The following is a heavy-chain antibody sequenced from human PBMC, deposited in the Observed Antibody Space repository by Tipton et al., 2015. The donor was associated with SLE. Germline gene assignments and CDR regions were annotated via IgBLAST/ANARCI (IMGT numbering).Heavy chain of an antibody. D-gene: IGHD3-3*01. CDR3: ATARIFGVPT. Sequence: TLSLTCTVSGGSISSGSYYWGWIRQPPGKGLEWIGYIYYSGSTNYNPSLKSRVTISVDTSKDQFSLRLRSVTAADTAVYYCATARIFGVPTWGRGTLVIVSS. CDR1: GGSISSGSYY. CDR2: IYYSGST. V-gene: IGHV4-61*05. J-gene: IGHJ4*02.